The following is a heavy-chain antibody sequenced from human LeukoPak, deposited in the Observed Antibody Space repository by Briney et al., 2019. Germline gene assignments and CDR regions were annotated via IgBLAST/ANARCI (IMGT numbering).Heavy chain of an antibody. V-gene: IGHV1-2*02. J-gene: IGHJ5*02. CDR2: INPNSGGT. Sequence: ASVKVSCKASGYTFTGYYMHWVRQAPGQGLEWMGWINPNSGGTNYAQKFQGRVTMTKDTSISTAYMELSRLRSDDTAVYYCARSVDQTATVTTGWFDPWGQGTLVTVSS. D-gene: IGHD4-17*01. CDR3: ARSVDQTATVTTGWFDP. CDR1: GYTFTGYY.